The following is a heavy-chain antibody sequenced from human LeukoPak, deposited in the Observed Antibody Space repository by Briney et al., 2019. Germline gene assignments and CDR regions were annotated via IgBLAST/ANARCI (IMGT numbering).Heavy chain of an antibody. CDR3: ASLHDYAPFLYWFDP. V-gene: IGHV1-69*05. D-gene: IGHD2/OR15-2a*01. CDR1: GGTFSSYA. J-gene: IGHJ5*01. Sequence: SVKVSCKASGGTFSSYAISWVRQAPGQGLEWMGGIIPIFGTANYAQKFQGRVTITTDESTSTAYMELSSLRSEDPAVYYCASLHDYAPFLYWFDPWGQETPVTVSS. CDR2: IIPIFGTA.